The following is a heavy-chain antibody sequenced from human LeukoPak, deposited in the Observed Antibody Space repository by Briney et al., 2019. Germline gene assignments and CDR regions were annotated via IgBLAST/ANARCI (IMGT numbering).Heavy chain of an antibody. V-gene: IGHV4-4*09. D-gene: IGHD4-17*01. J-gene: IGHJ4*02. CDR1: GGSISSYY. CDR3: ATWDTVRFDY. CDR2: IYTSGST. Sequence: SETLSLTCTVSGGSISSYYWSWIRQPPGKGLEWIGHIYTSGSTNYNPSLKSRVTISVDTSKNQFSLKLSSVTAADTAVYYCATWDTVRFDYWGQGTPVTVSS.